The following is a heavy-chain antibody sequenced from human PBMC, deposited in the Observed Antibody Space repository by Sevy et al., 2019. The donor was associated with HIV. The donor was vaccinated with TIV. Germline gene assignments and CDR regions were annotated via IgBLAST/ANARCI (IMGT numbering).Heavy chain of an antibody. V-gene: IGHV4-59*08. CDR3: ARHVYYYGSGSWNWFDP. J-gene: IGHJ5*02. Sequence: SETLSLTCTVSGGSISSYYWSWIRQPPGKGLEWIGYIYYSGSTNYNPSLKSRVTISVDTSKNQFSLKLSSVTAADTAVYYCARHVYYYGSGSWNWFDPRGQGTLVTVSS. CDR1: GGSISSYY. D-gene: IGHD3-10*01. CDR2: IYYSGST.